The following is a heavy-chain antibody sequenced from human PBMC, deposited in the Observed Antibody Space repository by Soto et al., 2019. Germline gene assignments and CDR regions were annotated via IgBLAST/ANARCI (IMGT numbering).Heavy chain of an antibody. J-gene: IGHJ5*02. CDR3: ARVSGEVVPAPKLVGEKNGSDP. D-gene: IGHD2-2*01. Sequence: ASVKVSCKASGYTFTSYYMHWVRQAPGQGLEWMGIINPSGGSTSYAQKFQGRVTMTRDTSTSKVYMGRGSLRSEDTAVYYCARVSGEVVPAPKLVGEKNGSDPGGEEPRSTVPS. CDR1: GYTFTSYY. V-gene: IGHV1-46*03. CDR2: INPSGGST.